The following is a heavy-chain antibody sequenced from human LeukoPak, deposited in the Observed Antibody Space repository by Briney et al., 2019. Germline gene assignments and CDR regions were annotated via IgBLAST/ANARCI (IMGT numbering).Heavy chain of an antibody. CDR3: ARQRRLELPDY. CDR1: GGSISSSTYY. D-gene: IGHD3-16*01. Sequence: SETLSLTCTVSGGSISSSTYYWGWIRQPPGKGLEWIGSISYSGNIYYNPSLKSRVTISVDTSKNQFSMKLSSVTAADTAVYYCARQRRLELPDYWGQGTLVTVSS. CDR2: ISYSGNI. V-gene: IGHV4-39*01. J-gene: IGHJ4*02.